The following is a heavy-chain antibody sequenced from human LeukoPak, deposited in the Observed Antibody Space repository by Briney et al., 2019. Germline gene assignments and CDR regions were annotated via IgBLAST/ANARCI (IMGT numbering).Heavy chain of an antibody. V-gene: IGHV3-23*01. J-gene: IGHJ4*02. CDR1: GFTFSSYA. CDR3: AKWGDYDVLTGYYVSDF. D-gene: IGHD3-9*01. Sequence: GGSLRLSCAASGFTFSSYAMSWVRQAPGKGLEWVSAISGRSDNTYYADSVKGRFTLSRDSSKNTLYLQMNSLRADDTAVYYCAKWGDYDVLTGYYVSDFWGQGTLVTVSS. CDR2: ISGRSDNT.